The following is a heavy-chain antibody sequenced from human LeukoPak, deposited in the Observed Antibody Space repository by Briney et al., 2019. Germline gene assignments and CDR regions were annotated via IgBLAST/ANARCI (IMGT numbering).Heavy chain of an antibody. CDR1: GGSISSYY. J-gene: IGHJ3*02. D-gene: IGHD1-26*01. CDR2: IYYSGST. V-gene: IGHV4-59*12. Sequence: SETLSLTCTVSGGSISSYYWSWIRQPPGKGLEWIGYIYYSGSTNYNPSLKSRVTISVDTSKNQFSLKLSSVTAADTAVYYCARDLVGARAFDIWGQGTMVTVSS. CDR3: ARDLVGARAFDI.